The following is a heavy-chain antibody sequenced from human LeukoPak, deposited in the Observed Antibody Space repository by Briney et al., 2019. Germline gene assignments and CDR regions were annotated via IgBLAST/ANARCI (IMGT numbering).Heavy chain of an antibody. D-gene: IGHD3-9*01. CDR1: GFTFSDYN. CDR2: ITNSGTTI. J-gene: IGHJ6*02. Sequence: PGGSLRLSCAASGFTFSDYNMNWVRQAPGKGLEWVSYITNSGTTIHYADSVKGRLTISRDNAKNSLYPQMNSLRAEDTAVYYCARSIGLTGGGVDVWGQGTTVTVSS. CDR3: ARSIGLTGGGVDV. V-gene: IGHV3-11*01.